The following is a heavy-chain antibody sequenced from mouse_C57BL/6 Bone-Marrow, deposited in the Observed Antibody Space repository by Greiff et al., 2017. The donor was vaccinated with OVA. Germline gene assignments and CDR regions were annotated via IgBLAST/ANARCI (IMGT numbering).Heavy chain of an antibody. CDR2: IYPRSGNT. J-gene: IGHJ3*01. V-gene: IGHV1-81*01. CDR1: GYTFTSYG. CDR3: AREGYGYDRAWFAY. Sequence: QVQLQQSGAELARPGASVKLSCKASGYTFTSYGISWVKQRTGQGLEWIGEIYPRSGNTYYNEKLKGKATLTADKSSSTAYMELRSLTSEDSAVFFCAREGYGYDRAWFAYWGQGTLVTVSA. D-gene: IGHD2-2*01.